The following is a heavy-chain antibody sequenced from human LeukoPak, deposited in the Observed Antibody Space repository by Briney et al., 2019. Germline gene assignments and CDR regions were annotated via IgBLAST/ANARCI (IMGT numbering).Heavy chain of an antibody. CDR3: ASRSFERGLAARPRSGFDY. CDR2: IYHSGST. V-gene: IGHV4-30-2*01. J-gene: IGHJ4*02. D-gene: IGHD6-6*01. Sequence: SETLSLTCAVSGGSISSGGYSWSWIRQPPGKGLEWIGYIYHSGSTYYNPSLKSRVTISVDRSKNQFSLKLSSVTAADTAVYYCASRSFERGLAARPRSGFDYWGQGTLVTVSS. CDR1: GGSISSGGYS.